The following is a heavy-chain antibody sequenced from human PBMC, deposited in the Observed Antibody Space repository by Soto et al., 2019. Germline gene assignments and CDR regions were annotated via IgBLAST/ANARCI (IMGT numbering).Heavy chain of an antibody. CDR1: GFTFSSYG. Sequence: QVQLVESGGGVVQPGRSLRLSCAASGFTFSSYGMHWVRQAPGKGLEWVAVIWYDGSNKYYADSVKGRFTISRDNSKNTLYLQTNSLRAEDTAVYYCAREAQFHYGDYGPFDYWGQGTLVTVSS. D-gene: IGHD4-17*01. V-gene: IGHV3-33*01. CDR2: IWYDGSNK. J-gene: IGHJ4*02. CDR3: AREAQFHYGDYGPFDY.